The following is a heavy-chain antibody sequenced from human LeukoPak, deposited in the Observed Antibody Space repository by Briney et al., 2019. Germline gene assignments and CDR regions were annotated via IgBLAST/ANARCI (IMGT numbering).Heavy chain of an antibody. V-gene: IGHV3-21*01. CDR3: ATRGPSIAAAGSDY. Sequence: GGSLRLSCAASGFTFSSYSMNWVRQAPGKGLEWVSSISSSSSYIYYADSVKGRFTISRDNAKNLLYLQMNSLRAEDTAVYYCATRGPSIAAAGSDYWGQGTLVTVSS. CDR2: ISSSSSYI. D-gene: IGHD6-13*01. CDR1: GFTFSSYS. J-gene: IGHJ4*02.